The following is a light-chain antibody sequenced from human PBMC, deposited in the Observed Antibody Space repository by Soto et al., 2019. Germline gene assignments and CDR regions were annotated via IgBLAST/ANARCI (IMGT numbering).Light chain of an antibody. Sequence: EIVMTQSPATLSVSPGERATLCCRASQSVSSNLAWYQQKPGQAPRLLIYGASSRAAGIPARFSGSGSGTEFTLTISSLQSEDFAVYYCQQYNKWPQTFGQGTKVDIK. CDR1: QSVSSN. CDR2: GAS. V-gene: IGKV3-15*01. J-gene: IGKJ1*01. CDR3: QQYNKWPQT.